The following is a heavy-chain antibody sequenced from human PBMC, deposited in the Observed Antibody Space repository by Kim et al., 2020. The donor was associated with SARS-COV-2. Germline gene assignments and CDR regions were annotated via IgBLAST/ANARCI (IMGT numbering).Heavy chain of an antibody. CDR1: GFSFSNYE. CDR3: ARDRWVATRYPGPSDI. Sequence: GGSLRLSCAASGFSFSNYEMNWVRQAPGKGLEWVSYIDTTGIHIYYADSVKGRFTISRDNTKNSPFLQLSSLKVEDTALYYCARDRWVATRYPGPSDIWGQGTRVTVSS. V-gene: IGHV3-48*03. D-gene: IGHD1-26*01. CDR2: IDTTGIHI. J-gene: IGHJ3*02.